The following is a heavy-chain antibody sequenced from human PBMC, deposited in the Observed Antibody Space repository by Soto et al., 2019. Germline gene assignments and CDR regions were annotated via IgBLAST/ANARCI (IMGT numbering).Heavy chain of an antibody. V-gene: IGHV4-4*07. CDR3: ARDVWFGEFGWFDP. CDR2: IYTSGST. CDR1: GGSISSYY. Sequence: PSETLSLTCTVSGGSISSYYWSWIRQPAGKGLEWIGRIYTSGSTNYNPSLKSRVTMSVDTSKNQFSLKLSSATAADTAVYYCARDVWFGEFGWFDPWGQGTLVTVSS. D-gene: IGHD3-10*01. J-gene: IGHJ5*02.